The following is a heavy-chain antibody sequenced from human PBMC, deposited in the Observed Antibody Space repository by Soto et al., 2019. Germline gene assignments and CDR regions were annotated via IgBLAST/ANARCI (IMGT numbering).Heavy chain of an antibody. CDR3: ARKPLYGSASYKFHX. D-gene: IGHD3-10*01. CDR2: INAGNGNT. Sequence: ASVKVSCKASGYTFTSYAMHWVRQAPGQRLEWMGCINAGNGNTKYSKKFQGRVTITRDTSASTAYMELSSLRSEETAVYYCARKPLYGSASYKFHXWGQGTLVTVSX. CDR1: GYTFTSYA. V-gene: IGHV1-3*01. J-gene: IGHJ4*02.